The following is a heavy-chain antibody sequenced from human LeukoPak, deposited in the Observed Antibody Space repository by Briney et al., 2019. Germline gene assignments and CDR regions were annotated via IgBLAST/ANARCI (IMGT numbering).Heavy chain of an antibody. CDR2: ISTSSRYI. V-gene: IGHV3-21*01. Sequence: PAGSLTLSCAASGVTLSTFDMNWVRQAPGQGLEWVSSISTSSRYIYYRDSVKGRFTISSDDAKHSLYLQMNSLRVEDTAVYYCARADCSGSTCYLRRSWFDPWGQGTLVTVSS. J-gene: IGHJ5*02. D-gene: IGHD2-2*01. CDR3: ARADCSGSTCYLRRSWFDP. CDR1: GVTLSTFD.